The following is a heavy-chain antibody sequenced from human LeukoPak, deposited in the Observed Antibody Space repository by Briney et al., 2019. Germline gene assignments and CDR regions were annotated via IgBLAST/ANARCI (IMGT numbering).Heavy chain of an antibody. V-gene: IGHV3-15*01. Sequence: PGGSLRFSCAASGFTFSNAWMSWVRQAPGKGLEWVGRIKSKTDGGTTDYAAPVKGRFTISRDDSKNTLYLQMNSLKTEDTVVYYCTTVRDDYGDYVFDYWGQGTLVTVSS. CDR3: TTVRDDYGDYVFDY. CDR1: GFTFSNAW. D-gene: IGHD4-17*01. J-gene: IGHJ4*02. CDR2: IKSKTDGGTT.